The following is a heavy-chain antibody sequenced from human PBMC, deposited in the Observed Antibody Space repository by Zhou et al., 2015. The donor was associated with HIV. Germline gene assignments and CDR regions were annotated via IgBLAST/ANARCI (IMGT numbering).Heavy chain of an antibody. CDR3: ARGGRDGKNWFNS. Sequence: QVLLVQSGAEVKKPGASVKVSCKTSGYAFTYYAISWVRQAPGQGLEWMGWINADNGKTNYAQKFQGRVTLTTDRSTRTAYMELRTLRSDDAAIYYCARGGRDGKNWFNSWGQGTLVTVSS. D-gene: IGHD5-24*01. J-gene: IGHJ5*01. V-gene: IGHV1-18*01. CDR1: GYAFTYYA. CDR2: INADNGKT.